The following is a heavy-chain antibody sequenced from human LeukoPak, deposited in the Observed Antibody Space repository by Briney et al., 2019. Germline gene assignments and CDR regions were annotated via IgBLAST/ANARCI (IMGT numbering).Heavy chain of an antibody. CDR3: ARDRRYYDILTGYSHYYYGMDV. D-gene: IGHD3-9*01. CDR2: IYSGGSA. CDR1: GFTVSSNY. J-gene: IGHJ6*02. Sequence: GGSLRLSCAASGFTVSSNYMSRVRQAPGKGLEWVSVIYSGGSAYYADSVKGRFTISRDNSKNTLYLQMNSLRAEDTAVYYCARDRRYYDILTGYSHYYYGMDVWGQGTTVTVSS. V-gene: IGHV3-66*01.